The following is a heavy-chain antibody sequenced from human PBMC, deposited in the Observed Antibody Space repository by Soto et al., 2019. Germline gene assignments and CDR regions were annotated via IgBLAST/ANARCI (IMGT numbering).Heavy chain of an antibody. Sequence: GSLRLSCAASGFTFSSYEMNWVRQAPGKGLEWVSYISSSGSTIYYADSVKGRFTISRDNAKNSLYLQMNSLRAEDTAVYYCARDPSVGYYGMDVWGQGTTVTVSS. J-gene: IGHJ6*02. CDR1: GFTFSSYE. CDR3: ARDPSVGYYGMDV. CDR2: ISSSGSTI. V-gene: IGHV3-48*03.